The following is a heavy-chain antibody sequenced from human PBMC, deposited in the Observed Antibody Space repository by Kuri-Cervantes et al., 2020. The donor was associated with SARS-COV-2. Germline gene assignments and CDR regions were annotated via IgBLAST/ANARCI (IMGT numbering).Heavy chain of an antibody. J-gene: IGHJ3*02. CDR1: GYTFTGYY. Sequence: ASVKVSCKDAGYTFTGYYMPWVRQAPGQGLEWMGWINPNSGGTNYAQKFQGWVTMTRDTSISTVYMELSRLRSDDTAVYYCARSTLFRRLVVISQGGAFDIWGQGTMVTVSS. V-gene: IGHV1-2*04. D-gene: IGHD3-22*01. CDR3: ARSTLFRRLVVISQGGAFDI. CDR2: INPNSGGT.